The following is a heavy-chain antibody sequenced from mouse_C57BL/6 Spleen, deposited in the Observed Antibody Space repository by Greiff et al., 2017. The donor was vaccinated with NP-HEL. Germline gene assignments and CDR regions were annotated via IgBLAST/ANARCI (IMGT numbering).Heavy chain of an antibody. J-gene: IGHJ3*01. CDR3: ARSKGDGYSFAY. Sequence: EVKLMESGAELVKPGASVKLSCTASGFNIKDYYMHWVKQRTEQGLEWIGRIDPEDGETKYAPKFQGKATITADTSSNTAYLQLSSLTSEDTAVYYCARSKGDGYSFAYWGQGTLVTVSA. D-gene: IGHD2-3*01. V-gene: IGHV14-2*01. CDR1: GFNIKDYY. CDR2: IDPEDGET.